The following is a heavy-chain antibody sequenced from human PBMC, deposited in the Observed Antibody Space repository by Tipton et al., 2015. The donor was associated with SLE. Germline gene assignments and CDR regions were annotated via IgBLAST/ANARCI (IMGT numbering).Heavy chain of an antibody. CDR3: ARGSSGYYSYYYYYMDV. V-gene: IGHV4-59*01. CDR1: GDSFSSYF. J-gene: IGHJ6*03. CDR2: IYYSGST. D-gene: IGHD3-3*01. Sequence: TLSLTCTVSGDSFSSYFWSWIRQSPGKGLEWIGYIYYSGSTNFNPSLKSRVTISIDTSRNQFSLKLSSVTAADTAVYYCARGSSGYYSYYYYYMDVWGKGTTVTVSS.